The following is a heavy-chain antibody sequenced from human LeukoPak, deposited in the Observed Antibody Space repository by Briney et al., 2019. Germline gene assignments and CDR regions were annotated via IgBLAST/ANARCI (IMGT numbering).Heavy chain of an antibody. CDR2: IVVGSGNT. J-gene: IGHJ6*03. D-gene: IGHD3-10*01. CDR3: AAVLIPYYYGSGSSPYYYMDV. CDR1: GFTFTSSA. Sequence: SVKVSCKASGFTFTSSAMQWVRQARGQRLEWIGWIVVGSGNTNYAQKFQERVTITRDMSTSTAYMELSSLRSEDTAVYYCAAVLIPYYYGSGSSPYYYMDVWGKGTTATVSS. V-gene: IGHV1-58*02.